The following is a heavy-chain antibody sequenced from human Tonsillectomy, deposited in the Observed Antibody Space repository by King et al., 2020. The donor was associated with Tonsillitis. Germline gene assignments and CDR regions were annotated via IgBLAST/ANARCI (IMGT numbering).Heavy chain of an antibody. CDR3: ARHPPQLTGDDAFDI. V-gene: IGHV5-10-1*03. CDR1: RYSFTSYW. J-gene: IGHJ3*02. Sequence: VQLVESGAEVKKPAESLRISCKGSRYSFTSYWISWVRQMPGKGLEWMGRIDPSDSYTIYSPSFQGHVTISADKSLSTAYLQWSSLKASDTAMYFCARHPPQLTGDDAFDIWGQGTMVTVSS. CDR2: IDPSDSYT. D-gene: IGHD7-27*01.